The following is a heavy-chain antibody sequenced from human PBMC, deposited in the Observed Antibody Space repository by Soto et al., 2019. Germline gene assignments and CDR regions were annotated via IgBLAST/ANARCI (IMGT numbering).Heavy chain of an antibody. CDR1: GFTFSSYA. J-gene: IGHJ6*02. D-gene: IGHD3-3*01. V-gene: IGHV3-30-3*01. Sequence: QVQLVESGGGVVQPGRSLRLSCAASGFTFSSYAMHWVRQAPGTVLEWVAGRSYDGSNKYYEDSVKGRFTISRDTSKNTLYLQMNSLRAEDTAVYYCARDRRRITIFGVVLPTGHDYYGMDVCGQGTTVTVSS. CDR3: ARDRRRITIFGVVLPTGHDYYGMDV. CDR2: RSYDGSNK.